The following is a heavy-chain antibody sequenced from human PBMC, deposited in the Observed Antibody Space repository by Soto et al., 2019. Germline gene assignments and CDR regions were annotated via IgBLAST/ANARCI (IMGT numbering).Heavy chain of an antibody. J-gene: IGHJ2*01. V-gene: IGHV1-69*12. CDR2: IIPIFGTA. CDR3: ARGPIAVAALARYFDL. D-gene: IGHD6-19*01. Sequence: QVQLVQSGAEVKKPGSSVKVSCKASGGTFSSYAVSWVRQAPGLGLEWMGGIIPIFGTANYAQKFQGRVTITADESTSTAYMELSSLRSEDTAVYYCARGPIAVAALARYFDLWGRGTLVTVSS. CDR1: GGTFSSYA.